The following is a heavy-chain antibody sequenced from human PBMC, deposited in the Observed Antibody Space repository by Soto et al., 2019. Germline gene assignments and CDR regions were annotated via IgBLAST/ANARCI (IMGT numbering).Heavy chain of an antibody. CDR1: GFTFSSYG. J-gene: IGHJ3*02. V-gene: IGHV3-30*18. CDR2: ISYDGSNK. CDR3: AKVDSGYNDAFDI. Sequence: PGGSLRLSCAASGFTFSSYGMHWVRQAPGKGLEWVAVISYDGSNKYYADSVKGRFTISRDNSKNTLYLQMNSLRAEDTAVYYCAKVDSGYNDAFDIWGQGTMVTVSS. D-gene: IGHD1-1*01.